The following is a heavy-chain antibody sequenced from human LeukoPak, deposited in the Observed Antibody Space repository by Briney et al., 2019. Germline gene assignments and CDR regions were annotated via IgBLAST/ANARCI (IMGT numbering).Heavy chain of an antibody. V-gene: IGHV1-69*13. J-gene: IGHJ4*02. Sequence: SVKVSCKASGGTFSSYAISWVRQAPGQGLEWMGGIIPIFGTANYAQKFQGRVTITADESTSTAYMELSSLRSEDTAVYYCASARRNRDDYSNSRPFRWGQGTLVTVSS. CDR3: ASARRNRDDYSNSRPFR. D-gene: IGHD4-11*01. CDR2: IIPIFGTA. CDR1: GGTFSSYA.